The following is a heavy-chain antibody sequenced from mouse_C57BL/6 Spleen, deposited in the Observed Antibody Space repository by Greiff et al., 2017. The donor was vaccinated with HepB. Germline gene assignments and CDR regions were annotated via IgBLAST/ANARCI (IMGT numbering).Heavy chain of an antibody. CDR1: GYTFTSYW. J-gene: IGHJ2*01. V-gene: IGHV1-52*01. CDR3: ARIHYGSSPYYFDY. D-gene: IGHD1-1*01. Sequence: QVQLKQPGAELVRPGSSVKLSCKASGYTFTSYWMHWVKQRPIQGLEWIGNIDPSDSETHYNQKFKDKATLTVDKSSSTAYMQLSSLTSEDSAVYYCARIHYGSSPYYFDYWGQGTTLTVSS. CDR2: IDPSDSET.